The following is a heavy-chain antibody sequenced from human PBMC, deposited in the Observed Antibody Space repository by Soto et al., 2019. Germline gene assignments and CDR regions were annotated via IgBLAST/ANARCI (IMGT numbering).Heavy chain of an antibody. V-gene: IGHV4-34*01. D-gene: IGHD6-13*01. CDR3: ARGFEGAAIRHLWYFDL. CDR2: SNHSGST. CDR1: GGSFSGYY. Sequence: QVQLQQWGAGLLKPSETLSLTCAVYGGSFSGYYWSWIRQPPGKGLEWIGESNHSGSTNYNPSLKIRVTISVETFKNQFSLKLSSVTAPATAVYYCARGFEGAAIRHLWYFDLWGRGTLVTVSS. J-gene: IGHJ2*01.